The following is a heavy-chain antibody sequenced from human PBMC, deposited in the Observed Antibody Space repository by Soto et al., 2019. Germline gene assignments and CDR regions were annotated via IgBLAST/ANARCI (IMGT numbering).Heavy chain of an antibody. CDR1: GYTFTSYD. CDR3: ARGFIAVAGNDY. Sequence: QVQLVQSGAEVKKPGASVKVSCKASGYTFTSYDINWVRQATGQGLEWMGWMNPNCGNTGYAQKFQGRVTMTRNTSISTVYMELSSLRSEDTAVYYCARGFIAVAGNDYWGQGTLVTVSS. CDR2: MNPNCGNT. J-gene: IGHJ4*02. V-gene: IGHV1-8*01. D-gene: IGHD6-19*01.